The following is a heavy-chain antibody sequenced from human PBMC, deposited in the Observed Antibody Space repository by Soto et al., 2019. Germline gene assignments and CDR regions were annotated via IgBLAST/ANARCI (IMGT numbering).Heavy chain of an antibody. J-gene: IGHJ6*04. D-gene: IGHD3-22*01. V-gene: IGHV4-31*03. CDR1: GGSISSGGYY. CDR2: IRYSGSS. CDR3: ARDYYHSPGSMDV. Sequence: PSETLSLTCTVSGGSISSGGYYWSWIRQLPGKGLEWMGHIRYSGSSYHNPSLRSRLTISLDTSKNQLSLMLSSMTAADTAVYYWARDYYHSPGSMDVWGKGTRVTVSS.